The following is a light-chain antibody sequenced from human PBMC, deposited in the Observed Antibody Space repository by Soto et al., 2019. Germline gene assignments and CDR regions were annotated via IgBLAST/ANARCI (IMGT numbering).Light chain of an antibody. V-gene: IGKV1-39*01. CDR3: QQSYSTPRA. CDR1: QSISSY. CDR2: AAS. Sequence: DSQMNQSPSSLSASVGVRCTITCLASQSISSYVNWYQQKPGKAPKLLIYAASSLQSGGTSRFSRSGSGTDFTLTIRTLQPEDLATYFCQQSYSTPRAFGPGPKVDIK. J-gene: IGKJ3*01.